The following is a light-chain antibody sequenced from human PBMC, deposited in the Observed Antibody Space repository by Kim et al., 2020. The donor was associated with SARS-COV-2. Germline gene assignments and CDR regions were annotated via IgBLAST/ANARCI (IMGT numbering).Light chain of an antibody. CDR1: QTINNK. V-gene: IGKV3-15*01. CDR2: DST. Sequence: SPGQRATLSCRASQTINNKLVGYQQKPGKAPRLLSYDSTTRATGVPARFIGGGSETDFTLTISSLQSEDFAVYYCQQSNDWPPLSFGQGTKVYIK. J-gene: IGKJ1*01. CDR3: QQSNDWPPLS.